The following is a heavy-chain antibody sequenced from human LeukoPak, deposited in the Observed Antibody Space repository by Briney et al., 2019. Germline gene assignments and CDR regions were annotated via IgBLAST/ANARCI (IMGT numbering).Heavy chain of an antibody. CDR1: GSSFTSYS. J-gene: IGHJ5*02. CDR2: IYTGQSDT. D-gene: IGHD3-10*01. V-gene: IGHV5-51*04. Sequence: GGPLNISGQASGSSFTSYSSSGFGQMPGKGLGWLGIIYTGQSDTSSRPSFQAQATISDNKPISTAYLQWSSLKASDTAMYYCARGREDRGVILPNWFDPWGQGTLVTVSS. CDR3: ARGREDRGVILPNWFDP.